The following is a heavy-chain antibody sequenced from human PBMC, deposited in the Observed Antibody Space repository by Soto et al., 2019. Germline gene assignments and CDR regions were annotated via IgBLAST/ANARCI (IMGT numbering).Heavy chain of an antibody. CDR2: IYYSGST. Sequence: ASETLSLTCTVSGGSISSGGYYWSWIRQHPGKGLEWIGYIYYSGSTYYNPSLKSRVTISVDTSKNQFSLKLSSVTAADTAVYYCARGFEYSSSFDYWGQGTLVTVSS. D-gene: IGHD6-6*01. J-gene: IGHJ4*02. CDR3: ARGFEYSSSFDY. V-gene: IGHV4-31*03. CDR1: GGSISSGGYY.